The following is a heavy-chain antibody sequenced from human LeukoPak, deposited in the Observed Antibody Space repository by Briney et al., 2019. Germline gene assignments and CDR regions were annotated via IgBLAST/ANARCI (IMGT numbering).Heavy chain of an antibody. Sequence: GRSLRLSCAASGFTFDDYAMHWVRQAPGKGLEWVSGISWNSGSIGYADSVKGRFTISRDNAKNSLYLQMNSLRAEDTALYYCAKEGVVQGSFDIWGQGTMGTVSS. CDR1: GFTFDDYA. CDR3: AKEGVVQGSFDI. V-gene: IGHV3-9*01. D-gene: IGHD2-15*01. J-gene: IGHJ3*02. CDR2: ISWNSGSI.